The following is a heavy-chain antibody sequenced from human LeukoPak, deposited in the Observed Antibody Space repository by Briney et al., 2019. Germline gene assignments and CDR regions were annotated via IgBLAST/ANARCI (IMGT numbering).Heavy chain of an antibody. CDR3: AREGSGCFDY. CDR2: ISYDGSNK. Sequence: GRSLRLSCAASGFTFSSYAMHWVRQAPGKGLEWVAVISYDGSNKYYADSVKGRFTISRDNSKNTLYLQMNRLRAEDTAVYYCAREGSGCFDYWGQGTLVTVSS. D-gene: IGHD6-19*01. V-gene: IGHV3-30-3*01. J-gene: IGHJ4*02. CDR1: GFTFSSYA.